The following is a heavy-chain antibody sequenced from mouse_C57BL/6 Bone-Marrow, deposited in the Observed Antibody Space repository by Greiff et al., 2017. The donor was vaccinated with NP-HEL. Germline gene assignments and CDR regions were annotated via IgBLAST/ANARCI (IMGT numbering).Heavy chain of an antibody. CDR3: ARLRRIY. Sequence: LQESGAELARPGASVKLSCKASGYTFTSYGISWVKQRTGQGLEWIGEIYPRSGNTYYNEKFKGKATLTADKSSSTAYMELRSLTSEDSAVYFCARLRRIYWGQGTLVTVSA. CDR1: GYTFTSYG. D-gene: IGHD2-12*01. CDR2: IYPRSGNT. J-gene: IGHJ3*01. V-gene: IGHV1-81*01.